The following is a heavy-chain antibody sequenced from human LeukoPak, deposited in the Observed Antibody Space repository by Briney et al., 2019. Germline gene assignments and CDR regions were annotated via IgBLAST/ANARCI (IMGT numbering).Heavy chain of an antibody. CDR2: IRYDGSNK. CDR3: ARDYYDSSGYFDY. V-gene: IGHV3-30*02. CDR1: GFTFSSYG. Sequence: GGSLRLSCAASGFTFSSYGMHWVRQAPGKGLEWVAFIRYDGSNKYYADSVKGRFTISRDNSKNTLYLQMNSLRAEDTAVYYCARDYYDSSGYFDYWGQGTLVTVSS. J-gene: IGHJ4*02. D-gene: IGHD3-22*01.